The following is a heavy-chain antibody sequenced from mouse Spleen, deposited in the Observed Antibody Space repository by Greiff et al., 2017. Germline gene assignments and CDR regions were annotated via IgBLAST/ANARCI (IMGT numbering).Heavy chain of an antibody. D-gene: IGHD2-1*01. V-gene: IGHV1-18*01. Sequence: EVQLQQSGPELVKPGASVKIPCKASGYTFTDYNMDWVKQSHGKSLEWIGDINPNNGGTIYNQKFKGKATLTVDKSSSTAYMELRSLTSEDTAVYYCARGYYGNHFAYWGQGTLVTVSA. CDR2: INPNNGGT. CDR1: GYTFTDYN. CDR3: ARGYYGNHFAY. J-gene: IGHJ3*01.